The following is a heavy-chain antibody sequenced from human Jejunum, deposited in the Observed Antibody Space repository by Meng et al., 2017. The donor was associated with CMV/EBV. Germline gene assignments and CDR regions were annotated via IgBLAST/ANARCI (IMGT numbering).Heavy chain of an antibody. CDR1: GGSISRTSYY. CDR2: VYYSGNT. V-gene: IGHV4-39*07. J-gene: IGHJ2*01. CDR3: ARDALREGYFDL. Sequence: QLPLQESGPGMVKPSETLSLTCAVVGGSISRTSYYWVWIRQPPGKGLEWIGGVYYSGNTYYNPSLKSRVTLSVDTSKNQFSLKLNSVTAADTAVYHCARDALREGYFDLWGRGTLVTVSS. D-gene: IGHD4-17*01.